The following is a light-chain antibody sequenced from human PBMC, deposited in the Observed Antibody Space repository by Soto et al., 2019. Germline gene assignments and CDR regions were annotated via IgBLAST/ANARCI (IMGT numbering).Light chain of an antibody. V-gene: IGLV3-1*01. CDR1: KLGDKY. CDR3: PACDSSTDYV. J-gene: IGLJ1*01. CDR2: QAS. Sequence: SYELTQPPSVSVSPGQTASITCSGDKLGDKYACWYQQKPGQSPVLVIYQASKRPSGIPERFSGSNSGNTATLTISGTQAMDEADYYWPACDSSTDYVFGTGTKLTVL.